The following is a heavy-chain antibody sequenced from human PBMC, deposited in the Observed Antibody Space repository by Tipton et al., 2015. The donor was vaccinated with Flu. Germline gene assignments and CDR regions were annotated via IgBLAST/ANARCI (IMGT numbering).Heavy chain of an antibody. CDR2: IYTSGST. V-gene: IGHV4-61*02. Sequence: TLSLTCTVSGGSISSGSYYWSWIRQPAGRGLEWIGRIYTSGSTNYNPSLKSRVTISVDTSKNQFSLKLSSVTAADTAVYYCERGRALAGFRGFAYWCQGNLVTVSS. CDR1: GGSISSGSYY. CDR3: ERGRALAGFRGFAY. J-gene: IGHJ4*02. D-gene: IGHD6-19*01.